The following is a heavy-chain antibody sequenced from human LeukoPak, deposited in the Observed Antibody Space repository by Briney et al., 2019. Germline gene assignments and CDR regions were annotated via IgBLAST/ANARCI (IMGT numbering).Heavy chain of an antibody. Sequence: SETLSLTCTVSGGSISSSSYYWGWIRQPPGKGLEWIGYIYYSGSTYYNPSLKSRVTISVDTSKNQFSLKLSSVTAADTAVYYCGTSTGGYYYYYMDVWGKGTTVTVSS. CDR1: GGSISSSSYY. J-gene: IGHJ6*03. V-gene: IGHV4-39*01. CDR2: IYYSGST. CDR3: GTSTGGYYYYYMDV. D-gene: IGHD1-14*01.